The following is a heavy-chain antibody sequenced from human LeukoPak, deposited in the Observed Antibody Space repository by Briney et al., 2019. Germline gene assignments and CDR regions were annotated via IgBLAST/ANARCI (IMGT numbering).Heavy chain of an antibody. J-gene: IGHJ3*02. V-gene: IGHV3-21*01. CDR2: ISSSSSYI. D-gene: IGHD5-24*01. CDR1: GFTFSSYS. CDR3: ARVGGGGYNYGAFDI. Sequence: GGSLRLSCAASGFTFSSYSMNWVRQAPGKGLEWVSSISSSSSYIYYADSVKGRFTISRDNAKNSLYLQMNSLRAEDTAVYYCARVGGGGYNYGAFDIWGQGTMVTVSS.